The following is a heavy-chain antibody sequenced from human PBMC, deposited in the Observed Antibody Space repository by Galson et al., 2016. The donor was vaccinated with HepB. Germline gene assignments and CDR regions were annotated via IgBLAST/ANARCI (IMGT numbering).Heavy chain of an antibody. CDR2: ISAYNGNT. Sequence: SVKVSCKASGYTFTNSGISWVRQAPGQGLEWMGWISAYNGNTNYAQKLQGRVTMTTDTSTNTAYMERRGLRSDDTAVYYCAREGRRGRVLGVVVVPAAPDYWGQGTLVTVSS. CDR1: GYTFTNSG. CDR3: AREGRRGRVLGVVVVPAAPDY. J-gene: IGHJ4*02. V-gene: IGHV1-18*01. D-gene: IGHD2-2*01.